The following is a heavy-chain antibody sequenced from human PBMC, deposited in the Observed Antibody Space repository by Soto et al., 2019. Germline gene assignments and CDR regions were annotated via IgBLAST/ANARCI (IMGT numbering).Heavy chain of an antibody. D-gene: IGHD2-2*02. CDR1: GGTFSSYT. CDR3: AREYCSSTSCYRDY. Sequence: QVQLVQSGAEVKKPGSSVKVSCKASGGTFSSYTISWVRQAPGQGLEWMGRIIPILGIANYAQKFQGRVRITADKSTSTAYMELSSLRSEDTAVYYCAREYCSSTSCYRDYWGQGTLVTVSS. CDR2: IIPILGIA. V-gene: IGHV1-69*02. J-gene: IGHJ4*02.